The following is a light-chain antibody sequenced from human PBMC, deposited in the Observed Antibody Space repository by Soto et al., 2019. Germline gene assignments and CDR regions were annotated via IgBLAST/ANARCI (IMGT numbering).Light chain of an antibody. CDR3: QQSYTYSP. V-gene: IGKV1-5*01. J-gene: IGKJ5*01. Sequence: DIELTQKHSTLSAAVGDSVTITCRASQNIRNLLAWYQQKPGKAPKPLIFDASTLKTGVPSRFGGSGSGAEFNFTITGLQPDDFATYFCQQSYTYSPFGQVRRPAIK. CDR2: DAS. CDR1: QNIRNL.